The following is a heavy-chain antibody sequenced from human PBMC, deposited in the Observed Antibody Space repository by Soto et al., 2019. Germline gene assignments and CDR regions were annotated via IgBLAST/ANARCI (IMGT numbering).Heavy chain of an antibody. CDR2: ITSSSGSTM. V-gene: IGHV3-48*02. Sequence: PGGSLRLSCAASGFTFSSNGMNWVRQAPGKGLEWISYITSSSGSTMYYADSVKGRFTISRDNAKNSVYLQMNSLRDEDTAVYYCARDRSLSVTDIWGQGTMVTVSS. CDR1: GFTFSSNG. CDR3: ARDRSLSVTDI. J-gene: IGHJ3*02. D-gene: IGHD3-16*02.